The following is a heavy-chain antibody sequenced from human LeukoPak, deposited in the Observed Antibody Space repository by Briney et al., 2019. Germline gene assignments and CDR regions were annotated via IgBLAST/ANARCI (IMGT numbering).Heavy chain of an antibody. CDR3: ARQGRFGELFSFDY. CDR2: IIPIFGTA. V-gene: IGHV1-69*13. J-gene: IGHJ4*02. D-gene: IGHD3-10*01. Sequence: SVKVSCKASGGTFSSYAISWVRHVPGQGLEWMGGIIPIFGTANYAQKFQGRVAITADESTSTAYMELSSLRSEDTAVYYCARQGRFGELFSFDYWGQGTLVTVSS. CDR1: GGTFSSYA.